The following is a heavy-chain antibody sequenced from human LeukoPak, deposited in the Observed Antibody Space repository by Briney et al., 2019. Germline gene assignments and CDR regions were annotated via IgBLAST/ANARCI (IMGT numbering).Heavy chain of an antibody. Sequence: GESLKISCKGSGYSFTTYWIAWVRQMPGKGLEWMGIIYPGDSDIRYSPSFQGQVTISADKSINTAYLQWSSLRASDTAMYYCARSNNWYDYRGRGTLVTVSS. CDR3: ARSNNWYDY. V-gene: IGHV5-51*01. J-gene: IGHJ5*01. CDR2: IYPGDSDI. CDR1: GYSFTTYW.